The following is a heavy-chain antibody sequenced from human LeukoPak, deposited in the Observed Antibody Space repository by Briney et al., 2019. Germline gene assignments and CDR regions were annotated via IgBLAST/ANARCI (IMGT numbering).Heavy chain of an antibody. CDR3: ARVLPMRRYFDY. Sequence: ASVKVSCKASGDTFTTYYMHWVRQAPGQGLEWMGIINLSGATTSYAQKFQGRVTMSRDTSTSTVYMELSSLRSEDTAVYYCARVLPMRRYFDYWGQGTLVTVSS. J-gene: IGHJ4*02. D-gene: IGHD3-9*01. CDR1: GDTFTTYY. CDR2: INLSGATT. V-gene: IGHV1-46*01.